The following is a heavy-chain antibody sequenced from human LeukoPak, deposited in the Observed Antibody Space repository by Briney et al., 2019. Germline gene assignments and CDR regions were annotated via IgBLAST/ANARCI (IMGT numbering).Heavy chain of an antibody. Sequence: PGGSLRLSCAASGFTFSDYYMSWIRQAPGKGLEWVSYISSSDSTIYYADSVKGRFTISRDNAKNSLYLQMNSLRAEDTAVYYCARAPPDLGYSSGWYEGGYFDYWGQGTLVTVSS. V-gene: IGHV3-11*01. J-gene: IGHJ4*02. CDR2: ISSSDSTI. CDR1: GFTFSDYY. D-gene: IGHD6-19*01. CDR3: ARAPPDLGYSSGWYEGGYFDY.